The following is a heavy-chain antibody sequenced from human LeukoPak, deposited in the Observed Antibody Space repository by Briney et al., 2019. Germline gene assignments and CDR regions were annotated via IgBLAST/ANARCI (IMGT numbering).Heavy chain of an antibody. Sequence: SSETLSLTCAVYGGSFSGYYWSWIRQPPGKGLEWIGEINHSGSTNYNPSLKSRVTISVDTSKNQFPLKLSSVTAADTAVYYCASIPRYYDFWSGFHWGQGTLVTVSS. J-gene: IGHJ4*02. D-gene: IGHD3-3*01. V-gene: IGHV4-34*01. CDR3: ASIPRYYDFWSGFH. CDR2: INHSGST. CDR1: GGSFSGYY.